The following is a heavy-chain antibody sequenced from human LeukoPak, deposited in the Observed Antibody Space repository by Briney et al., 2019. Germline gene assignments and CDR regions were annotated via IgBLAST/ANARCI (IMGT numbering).Heavy chain of an antibody. Sequence: PGRTLRLSCAASGFTFGTYAMHWVRQAPGKGLEWVAVISYDGSNKYYADSVKGRFTISRDNSKNTVYLQMNSLRVEDTAVYYCAREYDYGDYMGFGMDVWGQGTTVTVSS. CDR1: GFTFGTYA. CDR2: ISYDGSNK. CDR3: AREYDYGDYMGFGMDV. V-gene: IGHV3-30-3*01. J-gene: IGHJ6*02. D-gene: IGHD4-17*01.